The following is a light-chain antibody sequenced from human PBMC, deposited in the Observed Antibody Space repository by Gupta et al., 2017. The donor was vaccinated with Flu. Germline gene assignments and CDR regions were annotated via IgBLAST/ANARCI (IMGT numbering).Light chain of an antibody. CDR3: MQALQTPRT. Sequence: DIVLTQSPISLPVTPGEPASISCRSSQSLLHSNGYDYLDWYLQKAGQSPQLLIYMRSNRASGVPDRFSGGGSGTDFTLKISKVEAEDVGVYYCMQALQTPRTFGPGTKLEIK. CDR1: QSLLHSNGYDY. V-gene: IGKV2-28*01. J-gene: IGKJ2*02. CDR2: MRS.